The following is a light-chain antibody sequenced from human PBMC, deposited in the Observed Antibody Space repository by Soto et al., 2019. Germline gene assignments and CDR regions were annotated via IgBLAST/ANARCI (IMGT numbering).Light chain of an antibody. CDR3: QQYNNWPPCT. Sequence: EIVLTQSPATLSLSPGERATLSCRASQSVSSNLAWYQQKPGQAPRLLIYGASTRATDIPARFSGSGSGTEFTLTISSLQSEDFAVYYCQQYNNWPPCTFGQGTKVDI. CDR2: GAS. J-gene: IGKJ2*02. CDR1: QSVSSN. V-gene: IGKV3-15*01.